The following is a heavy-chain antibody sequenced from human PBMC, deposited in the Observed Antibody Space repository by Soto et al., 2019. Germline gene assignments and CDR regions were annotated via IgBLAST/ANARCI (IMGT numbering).Heavy chain of an antibody. CDR3: AGSREYSSSDRLIGALDY. V-gene: IGHV3-30-3*01. D-gene: IGHD6-6*01. J-gene: IGHJ4*02. CDR1: GFTFSSYA. Sequence: GGSLRLSCAASGFTFSSYAMHWVRQAPGKGLEWVAVISYDGSNKYYADSVKGRFTISRDNSKNALYLQMNSLRAEDAAVYYCAGSREYSSSDRLIGALDYWGQGTLVTVSS. CDR2: ISYDGSNK.